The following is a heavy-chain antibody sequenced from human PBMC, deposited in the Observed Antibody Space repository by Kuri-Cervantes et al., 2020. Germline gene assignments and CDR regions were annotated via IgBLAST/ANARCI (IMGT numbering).Heavy chain of an antibody. CDR2: GFYTGST. CDR1: GGSISNYY. V-gene: IGHV4-59*08. Sequence: GSLRLSCTVSGGSISNYYWSWIRQSPGKGLEWIGYGFYTGSTNYSPSLKSRVTISVDMSKNQFSLNLSSVTAADTAVYYCASTPGVVVPAAMGVGRDYFDYWGQGTLVTVSS. D-gene: IGHD2-2*01. J-gene: IGHJ4*02. CDR3: ASTPGVVVPAAMGVGRDYFDY.